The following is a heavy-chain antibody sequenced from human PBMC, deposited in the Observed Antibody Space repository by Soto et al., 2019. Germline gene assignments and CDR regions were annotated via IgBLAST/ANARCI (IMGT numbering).Heavy chain of an antibody. Sequence: QVQLVESGGGVVQPGRSLRLSCAASGFTFSSYAMHWVRQAPGKGLEWVAVISYDGSNKYYADSVKGRFTISRDNSKNTLYLQMNSLRAEDTAVYYCARVQARWLALDDYYYYGMDVWGQGTTVTVSS. J-gene: IGHJ6*02. V-gene: IGHV3-30-3*01. CDR3: ARVQARWLALDDYYYYGMDV. D-gene: IGHD6-19*01. CDR2: ISYDGSNK. CDR1: GFTFSSYA.